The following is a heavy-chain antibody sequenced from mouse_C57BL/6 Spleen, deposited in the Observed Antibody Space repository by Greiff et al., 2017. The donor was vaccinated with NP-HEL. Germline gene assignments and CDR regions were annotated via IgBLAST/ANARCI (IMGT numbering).Heavy chain of an antibody. D-gene: IGHD3-2*02. Sequence: QVQLQQPGAELVKPGASVKLSCKASGYTFTSYWMQWVKQRPGQGLEWIGEIDPSDSYTNYNQKFKGKATLTVDTSSSTADMQLSSLTSEDSAVYYCARSGSSGSPWFAYWGQGTLVTVSA. CDR2: IDPSDSYT. CDR3: ARSGSSGSPWFAY. J-gene: IGHJ3*01. V-gene: IGHV1-50*01. CDR1: GYTFTSYW.